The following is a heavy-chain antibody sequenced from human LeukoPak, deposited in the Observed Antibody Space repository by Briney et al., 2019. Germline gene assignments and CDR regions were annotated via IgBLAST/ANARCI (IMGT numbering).Heavy chain of an antibody. J-gene: IGHJ4*02. V-gene: IGHV4-39*01. CDR3: ARRGLIFGVVTPFDY. D-gene: IGHD3-3*02. CDR1: GGSISSSSYY. CDR2: IYYSGRT. Sequence: TSETLSLTCTVSGGSISSSSYYWGWIRQPPGKGLEWIGGIYYSGRTYYHPSLKSRVTISDDTSNNQFSLKLGSVTAADTAVYYCARRGLIFGVVTPFDYWGQGTLVSVSS.